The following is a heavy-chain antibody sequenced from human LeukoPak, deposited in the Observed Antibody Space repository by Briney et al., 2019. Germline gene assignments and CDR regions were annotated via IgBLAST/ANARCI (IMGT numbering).Heavy chain of an antibody. J-gene: IGHJ4*02. D-gene: IGHD2-15*01. CDR2: ISTYNGNT. Sequence: ASVKVSCKASGYTFTSYGISWVRQAPGQGLEWMGWISTYNGNTNYAQKLQGRVTMTTDTSTSTAYMELRSLRSDDTAVYYCARDTCNGGSCYLGNYWGQGTLVTVSS. V-gene: IGHV1-18*01. CDR1: GYTFTSYG. CDR3: ARDTCNGGSCYLGNY.